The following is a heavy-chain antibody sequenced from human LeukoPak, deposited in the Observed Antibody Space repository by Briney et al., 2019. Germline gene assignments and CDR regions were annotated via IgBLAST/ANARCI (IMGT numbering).Heavy chain of an antibody. CDR3: AKAREFSRLTKGY. CDR2: ISGSGGST. CDR1: GFTFSSYA. Sequence: GGSLRLSCAASGFTFSSYAMSWVRRAPGKGLEWVSAISGSGGSTYYADSVKGRFTISRDNSKNTLYLQMNSLRAEDTAVYYCAKAREFSRLTKGYWGQGTLVTVSS. D-gene: IGHD4/OR15-4a*01. V-gene: IGHV3-23*01. J-gene: IGHJ4*02.